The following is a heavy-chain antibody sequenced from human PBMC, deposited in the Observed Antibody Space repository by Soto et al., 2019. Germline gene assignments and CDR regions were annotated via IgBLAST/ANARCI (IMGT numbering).Heavy chain of an antibody. CDR1: GYTFTSYA. D-gene: IGHD3-3*01. V-gene: IGHV1-3*01. CDR2: INAGNGNT. CDR3: ARDAQYYDFWSGWPEAEYFQH. J-gene: IGHJ1*01. Sequence: QVQLVQSGAEVKKPGASVKVSCKASGYTFTSYAMHWVRQAPGQRLEWMGWINAGNGNTKYSQKFQGRVTITRDTSASTAYMELSSLRSEDKAVYYCARDAQYYDFWSGWPEAEYFQHWGQGTLVTVSS.